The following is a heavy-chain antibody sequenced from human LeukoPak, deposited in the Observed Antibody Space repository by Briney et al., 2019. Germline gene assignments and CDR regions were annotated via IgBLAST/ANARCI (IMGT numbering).Heavy chain of an antibody. CDR3: ARGDYYGSGSYSVLDY. D-gene: IGHD3-10*01. CDR2: IYYSGST. CDR1: GGSISSGSYY. V-gene: IGHV4-39*07. Sequence: SETLSLTCTVSGGSISSGSYYWGWIRQPPGKGLEWIGSIYYSGSTYYNPSLKSRVTISVDTSKNQFSLKLSSVTAADTAVYYCARGDYYGSGSYSVLDYWGQGTLVTVSS. J-gene: IGHJ4*02.